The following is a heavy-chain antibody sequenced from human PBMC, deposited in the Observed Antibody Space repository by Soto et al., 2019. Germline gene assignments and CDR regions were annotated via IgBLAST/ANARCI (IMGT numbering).Heavy chain of an antibody. CDR3: AGTTIFGFAAFDS. CDR2: IYHSGST. J-gene: IGHJ3*02. Sequence: QVQLQESGPGLVKPSGTLSLTCAVSSGSISSSNWWSWVRQPPGKGLEWIGEIYHSGSTSYNPSLKCRVSISVDKSKTQFSLKLSAVNAADSAVYYGAGTTIFGFAAFDSWCQDTMVSASS. V-gene: IGHV4-4*02. D-gene: IGHD3-3*01. CDR1: SGSISSSNW.